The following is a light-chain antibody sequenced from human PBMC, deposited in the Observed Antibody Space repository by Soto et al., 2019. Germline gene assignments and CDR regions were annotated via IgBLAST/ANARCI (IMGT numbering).Light chain of an antibody. Sequence: DXQXTQSPSTMSASVGDRVTITCRASQSISSWLAWYQQKPGKAPKLLIYKASTLESGVPSRFSGSGSGTEFTLTISSLQPDDFATYYCQQYKSYLYTFGQGTKLEIK. CDR3: QQYKSYLYT. CDR2: KAS. J-gene: IGKJ2*01. V-gene: IGKV1-5*03. CDR1: QSISSW.